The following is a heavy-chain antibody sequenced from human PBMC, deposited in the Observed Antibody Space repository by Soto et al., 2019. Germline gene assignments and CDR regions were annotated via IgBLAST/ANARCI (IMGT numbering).Heavy chain of an antibody. Sequence: EVQLLESGGGLVQPGGSLRLSCAASEFTFSSYAMSWVRQAPGKGLEWVSTISSSGTGTNYADSVKGRFTISRDNSNHIMYLQMTSVRAEDSAVYYCAKGDQSSSWSRPMDYWGQGTLVAGSS. CDR2: ISSSGTGT. D-gene: IGHD6-13*01. V-gene: IGHV3-23*01. J-gene: IGHJ4*02. CDR1: EFTFSSYA. CDR3: AKGDQSSSWSRPMDY.